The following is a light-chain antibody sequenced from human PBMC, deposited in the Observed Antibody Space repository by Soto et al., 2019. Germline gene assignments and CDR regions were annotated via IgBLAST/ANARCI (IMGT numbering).Light chain of an antibody. Sequence: QSALTQPPSASGTPGQRVTISCSGSSFNIGSKTVNWYQQLPGTAPKLLIYNNYQRPSGVPDRFSGSKSGTSASLAISGLQSEDEADYYCAAWDDSLNGWVFGGGTKVTVL. CDR3: AAWDDSLNGWV. V-gene: IGLV1-44*01. CDR1: SFNIGSKT. J-gene: IGLJ3*02. CDR2: NNY.